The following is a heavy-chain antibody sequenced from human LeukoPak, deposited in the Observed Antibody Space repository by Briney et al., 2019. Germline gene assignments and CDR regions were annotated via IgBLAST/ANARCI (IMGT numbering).Heavy chain of an antibody. Sequence: GGSLRLSCAASGFTFSSYSMNWVRQAPGRGLEWVSFISSSSSYIYYADAVKGRFTISRDNAKNSLYLQMNSLRAEDTAVYYCARDADDYGDYVEDYWGQGTLVTVSS. CDR2: ISSSSSYI. V-gene: IGHV3-21*01. CDR3: ARDADDYGDYVEDY. CDR1: GFTFSSYS. D-gene: IGHD4-17*01. J-gene: IGHJ4*02.